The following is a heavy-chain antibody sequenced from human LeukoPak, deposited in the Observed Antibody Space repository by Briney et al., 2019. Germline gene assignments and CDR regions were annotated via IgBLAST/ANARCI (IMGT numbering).Heavy chain of an antibody. V-gene: IGHV3-7*01. J-gene: IGHJ6*02. Sequence: GGSLRLSCAASGFTFSSYWMSWVRQAPGKGLEWVANIKQDGSEKDYVDSVKGRFTISRDNAKNSLYLQMNSLRVEDTAVYYCARPTYYYGSGSYVVWGQGTTVTVSS. CDR3: ARPTYYYGSGSYVV. CDR2: IKQDGSEK. D-gene: IGHD3-10*01. CDR1: GFTFSSYW.